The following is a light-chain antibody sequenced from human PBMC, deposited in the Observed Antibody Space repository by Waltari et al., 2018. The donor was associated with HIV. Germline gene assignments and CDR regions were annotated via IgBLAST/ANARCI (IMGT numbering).Light chain of an antibody. CDR1: MPNIGRNH. CDR2: RND. CDR3: VVWDDSLSGVV. J-gene: IGLJ2*01. Sequence: QSVLTQPPAPSATPGPRVTLSCSGSMPNIGRNHVYRYQHVPGTAPKLLMYRNDQRPSGVPDRFSGSKSGTSASLAISGLRSEDEADYYCVVWDDSLSGVVVGGGTKLTVL. V-gene: IGLV1-47*01.